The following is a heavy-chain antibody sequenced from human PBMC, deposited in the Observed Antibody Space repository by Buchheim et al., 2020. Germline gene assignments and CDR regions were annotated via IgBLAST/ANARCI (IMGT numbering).Heavy chain of an antibody. Sequence: EVQLVESGGGLVLPGGSLRLSCAVAGFTFSSFEMNWVRQAPGKGLEWVSYISSSGSTKYYADSVKGRFTISRDNAENSMYLQMNSLRVEDTAAYYCASLKGRTGTGYGMDVWGQGTTGTVSS. D-gene: IGHD1-1*01. V-gene: IGHV3-48*03. CDR3: ASLKGRTGTGYGMDV. J-gene: IGHJ6*02. CDR2: ISSSGSTK. CDR1: GFTFSSFE.